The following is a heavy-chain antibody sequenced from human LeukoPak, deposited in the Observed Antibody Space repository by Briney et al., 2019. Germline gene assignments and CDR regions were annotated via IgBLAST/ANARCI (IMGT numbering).Heavy chain of an antibody. CDR1: GGTFSSYA. V-gene: IGHV1-69*04. J-gene: IGHJ6*02. Sequence: SVKVSCKASGGTFSSYAISWVRQAPGQGLEWMGRIIPILGIANYAQKFQGRVTITADKSTSTAYMELSSLRSEDTAVYYCATKGSREGMDVWGQGTTVTVSS. CDR2: IIPILGIA. D-gene: IGHD1-26*01. CDR3: ATKGSREGMDV.